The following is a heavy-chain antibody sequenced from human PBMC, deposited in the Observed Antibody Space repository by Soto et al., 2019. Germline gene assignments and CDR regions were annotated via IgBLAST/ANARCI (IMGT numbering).Heavy chain of an antibody. J-gene: IGHJ4*02. D-gene: IGHD4-17*01. Sequence: QVLLQESGPGLVKPSETLSLTCTVSGVSXNSGSFYXXWXXQPPGKGLEWIGFVSYSGTTKYNASLKSRVTISVDTSRSQISLKVSSVTAADTAVYYCARGATVTHSDYWGQGTLVTVSS. CDR1: GVSXNSGSFY. CDR2: VSYSGTT. V-gene: IGHV4-61*01. CDR3: ARGATVTHSDY.